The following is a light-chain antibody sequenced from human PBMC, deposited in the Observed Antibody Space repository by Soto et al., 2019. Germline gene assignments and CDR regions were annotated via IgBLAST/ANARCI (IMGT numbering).Light chain of an antibody. CDR3: QQSHSSPLS. V-gene: IGKV1-39*01. CDR2: TAS. Sequence: IQMTQSPSSLSASVGDRVTITCRASQSIVRNLNWYQQKPGKAPELLIYTASNLESGVPSRFSGSGSGTDVALTISSLQPEESAVYYCQQSHSSPLSFGGGTKVEFK. J-gene: IGKJ4*01. CDR1: QSIVRN.